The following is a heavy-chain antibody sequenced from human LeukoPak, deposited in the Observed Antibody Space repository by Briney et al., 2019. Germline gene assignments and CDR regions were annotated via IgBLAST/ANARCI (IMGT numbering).Heavy chain of an antibody. CDR3: ARGWGEGYMDV. CDR1: GFTFSSYS. Sequence: GGSLRLSCAASGFTFSSYSMNWVRQAPGKGLEWISSISSSSSYIYYADSVKGRFTISRDNAKNSLYLQMNSLRAEDTAVYYCARGWGEGYMDVWGKGTTVTVSS. J-gene: IGHJ6*03. CDR2: ISSSSSYI. V-gene: IGHV3-21*01. D-gene: IGHD7-27*01.